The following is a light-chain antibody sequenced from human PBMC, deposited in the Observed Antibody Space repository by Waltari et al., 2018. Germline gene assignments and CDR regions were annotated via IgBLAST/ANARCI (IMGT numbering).Light chain of an antibody. J-gene: IGLJ3*02. CDR2: EGT. CDR3: CSFASTSTLNWV. CDR1: SDVGGSYFL. V-gene: IGLV2-23*01. Sequence: QASPTQPASLSGSPGQSVTISCTDTSDVGGSYFLFSWYQQHPGKVPQLMIYEGTKRPSGVSNRFSGSKSGNTASLTISGLQAEDEADYYCCSFASTSTLNWVFGGWTKLTVL.